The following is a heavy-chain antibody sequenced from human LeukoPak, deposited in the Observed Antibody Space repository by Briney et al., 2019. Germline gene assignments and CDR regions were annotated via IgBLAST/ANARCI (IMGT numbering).Heavy chain of an antibody. CDR2: INHSGST. CDR3: ARVLRLLSNYYDSSGSPDGYYYYMDV. CDR1: GGSFSGYY. V-gene: IGHV4-34*01. Sequence: SETLSLTCAVYGGSFSGYYWSWIRQPPGKGLEWIGEINHSGSTNYNPSLKSRVTISVDTSKDQFSLKLSSVTAADTAVYYCARVLRLLSNYYDSSGSPDGYYYYMDVWGKGTTVTVSS. D-gene: IGHD3-22*01. J-gene: IGHJ6*03.